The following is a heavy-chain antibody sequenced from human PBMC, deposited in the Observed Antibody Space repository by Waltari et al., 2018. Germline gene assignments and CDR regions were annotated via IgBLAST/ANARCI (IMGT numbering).Heavy chain of an antibody. Sequence: QLQLQESGPGLVKPSETLSLTCTVSGGSISSSSYYWGWIRPPPGKGLEWIGSIYYSGSTDYNPSLKSRVTISVDTSKNQFSLKLSSVTAADTAVYYCARTSDYGDPDWYFDLWGRGTLVTVSS. CDR2: IYYSGST. CDR3: ARTSDYGDPDWYFDL. J-gene: IGHJ2*01. D-gene: IGHD4-17*01. CDR1: GGSISSSSYY. V-gene: IGHV4-39*07.